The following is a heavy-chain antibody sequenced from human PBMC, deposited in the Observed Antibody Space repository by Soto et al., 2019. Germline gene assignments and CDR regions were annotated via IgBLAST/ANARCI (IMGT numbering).Heavy chain of an antibody. Sequence: ASVKVSCKASGYTFTSYGISWVRQAPGQGLEWMGWISAYNGNTNYAQKLQGRVTMTTDTSTSTAYMELRSLRSDDTAVYYCAAREVYENYYGMDVWGQGTTVTVSS. CDR1: GYTFTSYG. CDR3: AAREVYENYYGMDV. J-gene: IGHJ6*02. V-gene: IGHV1-18*01. D-gene: IGHD3-3*01. CDR2: ISAYNGNT.